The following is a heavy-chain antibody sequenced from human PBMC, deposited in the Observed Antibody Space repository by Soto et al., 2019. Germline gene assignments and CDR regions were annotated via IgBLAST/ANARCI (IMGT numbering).Heavy chain of an antibody. CDR1: GFTFSSYG. Sequence: QVQLVESGGGVVQPGRSLRLSCAASGFTFSSYGMHWVRQAPGKGLEWVAVIWYDGSNKYYADSVKGRFTISRDNSKNTLYLQMNSLRAEDTAVYYCARDKAVAGRVRSRNYYYGMDVWGQGTTVTVS. CDR3: ARDKAVAGRVRSRNYYYGMDV. J-gene: IGHJ6*02. V-gene: IGHV3-33*01. CDR2: IWYDGSNK. D-gene: IGHD6-19*01.